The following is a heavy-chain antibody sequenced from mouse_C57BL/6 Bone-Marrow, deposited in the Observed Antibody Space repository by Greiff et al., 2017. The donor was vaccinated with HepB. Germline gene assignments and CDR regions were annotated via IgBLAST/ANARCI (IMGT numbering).Heavy chain of an antibody. V-gene: IGHV1-54*01. CDR3: ARWDSNYDWYFDV. CDR1: GYAFPNSL. Sequence: QVQLQQSGAELVRPGTSVKVSCKASGYAFPNSLLAWVTQRPGQGLDWIGVIHPGSGGTNYNEKFKGKATLTADKSSSTAYMQLSSLTSEDSAVYFCARWDSNYDWYFDVWGTGTTVTVSS. J-gene: IGHJ1*03. D-gene: IGHD2-5*01. CDR2: IHPGSGGT.